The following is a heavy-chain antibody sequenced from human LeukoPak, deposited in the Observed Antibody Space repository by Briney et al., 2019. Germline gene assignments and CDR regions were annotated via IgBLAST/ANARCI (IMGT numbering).Heavy chain of an antibody. CDR1: GFTTRSYG. CDR2: IWYDGSNK. D-gene: IGHD5-18*01. J-gene: IGHJ6*02. V-gene: IGHV3-33*01. Sequence: PGGSLTLSCVASGFTTRSYGMHWVRQAPAKGLEWVAVIWYDGSNKYYADSAKGRFTISRDNSKNTLYLQMNSLRAEDTAVYYCAHTRLSYYYAMDVWGQGTTVTVSS. CDR3: AHTRLSYYYAMDV.